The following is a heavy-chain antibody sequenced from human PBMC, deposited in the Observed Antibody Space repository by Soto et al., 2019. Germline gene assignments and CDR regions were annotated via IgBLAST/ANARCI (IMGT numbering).Heavy chain of an antibody. Sequence: ASVKVSCKASGYTFSGFYMHWVRQAPGQGLEWMGWINPNSGGTKSAEKFQGRVTMTRDTSISTAYMELSRLTSDDTAVYYCASATVTGTAGLDFWGQGTQVTVSS. CDR2: INPNSGGT. V-gene: IGHV1-2*02. D-gene: IGHD6-19*01. J-gene: IGHJ4*02. CDR3: ASATVTGTAGLDF. CDR1: GYTFSGFY.